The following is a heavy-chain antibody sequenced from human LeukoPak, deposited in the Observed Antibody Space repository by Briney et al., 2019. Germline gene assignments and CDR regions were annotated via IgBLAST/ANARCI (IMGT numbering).Heavy chain of an antibody. CDR1: GGSISSYY. V-gene: IGHV4-4*09. D-gene: IGHD2-15*01. J-gene: IGHJ6*02. CDR3: ARVCSGGSCYSYYGMDV. Sequence: SETLSLTCTVSGGSISSYYWSWIRQPPGKGLEWIGYIYNSGSTNYNPSLKSRVTISVDTSKNQFSLKLSSVTAADTAVHYCARVCSGGSCYSYYGMDVWGQGTTVTVSS. CDR2: IYNSGST.